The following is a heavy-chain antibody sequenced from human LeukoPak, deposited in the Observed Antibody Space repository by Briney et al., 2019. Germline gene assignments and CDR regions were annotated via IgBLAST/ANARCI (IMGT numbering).Heavy chain of an antibody. CDR1: GFTFSTYV. V-gene: IGHV3-64D*06. Sequence: GGSLRLSCSVSGFTFSTYVMHWVRQAPGKGLDYVSAISSNGDNTYYADSVKGRFTISRDNSKNTLYLQMSSLRADDTAVYYCVRGTGYWGQGTLVTVSS. CDR2: ISSNGDNT. J-gene: IGHJ4*02. CDR3: VRGTGY.